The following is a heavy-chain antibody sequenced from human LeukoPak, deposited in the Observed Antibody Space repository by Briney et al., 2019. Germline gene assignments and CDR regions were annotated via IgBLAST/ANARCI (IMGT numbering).Heavy chain of an antibody. CDR1: DGSFSSYY. CDR2: AYYSGKT. Sequence: PSETLSLSCSVDDGSFSSYYWSWVRQSPDKGLEWLGDAYYSGKTNYNPSLKSRVTISVDTSKNQFSLKLSSVTAADTAVYYCARRALVRTFDYWGQGTLVTVSS. D-gene: IGHD4/OR15-4a*01. J-gene: IGHJ4*02. V-gene: IGHV4-34*01. CDR3: ARRALVRTFDY.